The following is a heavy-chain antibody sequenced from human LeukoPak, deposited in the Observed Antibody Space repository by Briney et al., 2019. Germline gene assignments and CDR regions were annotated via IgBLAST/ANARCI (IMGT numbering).Heavy chain of an antibody. V-gene: IGHV3-23*01. CDR1: GFTFSRYT. Sequence: AGSLRLSCVASGFTFSRYTINWIRQAPGRGLEWVSAISGGDTRYYADSVWGRFTVTRDNAKNIVYLRMGNLRPEDTAIYFCAKNRETDNVWTFDLWGRGTMVTVSS. D-gene: IGHD3-16*01. CDR3: AKNRETDNVWTFDL. J-gene: IGHJ3*01. CDR2: ISGGDTR.